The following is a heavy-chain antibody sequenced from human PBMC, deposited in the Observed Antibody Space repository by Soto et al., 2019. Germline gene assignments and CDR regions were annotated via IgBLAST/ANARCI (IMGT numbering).Heavy chain of an antibody. V-gene: IGHV3-74*01. CDR3: ARDTDGLHY. J-gene: IGHJ4*02. CDR1: GLIFSNYK. Sequence: GGSLRLSCAASGLIFSNYKMHWVRQAPGKGLVWVSRINTDGSITDCADSVKGRFTVSRDNPKNTLYLQMNSLRAEDTAVYYCARDTDGLHYWGQGTLVTVSS. CDR2: INTDGSIT.